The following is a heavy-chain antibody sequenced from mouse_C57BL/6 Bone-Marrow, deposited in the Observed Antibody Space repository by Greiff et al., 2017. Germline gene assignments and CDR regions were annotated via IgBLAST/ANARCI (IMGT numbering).Heavy chain of an antibody. D-gene: IGHD1-1*01. Sequence: EVKLVESGGGLVKPGGSLKLSCAASGFTFSDYGMHWVRQAPEKGLEWVAYISSGSSTIYYADTVKGRFTISRDNAKNTLFLQMTSLRSEDTAMYYCARSATVVPFAYWGQGTLVTVSA. CDR3: ARSATVVPFAY. CDR2: ISSGSSTI. J-gene: IGHJ3*01. CDR1: GFTFSDYG. V-gene: IGHV5-17*01.